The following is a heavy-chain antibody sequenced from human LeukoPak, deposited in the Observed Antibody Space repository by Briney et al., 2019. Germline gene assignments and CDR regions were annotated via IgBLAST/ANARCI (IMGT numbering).Heavy chain of an antibody. Sequence: PGGSLRLSCAASGFTFSNYWMSWVRQAPGKGLEWVAHINKDGSEKYYVDSVKGRFTISRDNAKNSLYLQMNSLRVEDTAVYYCARDEVTYWGQGTLVTVSS. CDR3: ARDEVTY. J-gene: IGHJ4*02. CDR2: INKDGSEK. V-gene: IGHV3-7*01. CDR1: GFTFSNYW.